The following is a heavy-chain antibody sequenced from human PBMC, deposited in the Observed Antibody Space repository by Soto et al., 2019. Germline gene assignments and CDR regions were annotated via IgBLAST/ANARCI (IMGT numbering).Heavy chain of an antibody. CDR3: ARDRGNMVAIFHHYYGMDV. V-gene: IGHV1-2*02. D-gene: IGHD3-3*02. Sequence: ASVKVSCQASGYTFTGQYMHWVRQAPGQGREWVGWSNPDSGDTKNAQKFQGRVTMTRDTSIRTVYMELSRLKSDDTAVYYCARDRGNMVAIFHHYYGMDVWGQGTTVTVSS. CDR2: SNPDSGDT. CDR1: GYTFTGQY. J-gene: IGHJ6*02.